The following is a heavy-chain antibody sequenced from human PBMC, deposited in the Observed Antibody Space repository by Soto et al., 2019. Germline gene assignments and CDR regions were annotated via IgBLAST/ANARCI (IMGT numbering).Heavy chain of an antibody. D-gene: IGHD2-2*01. CDR3: ASLGYCSGTGCFFFDY. Sequence: PSETLSLTCAVSGYSISSGYYWGWIRQAPGKGMEWIASVFHSGNTYYNPSLRSRVTIPVDTSKNQFSLKVTSVTAADTAVYYCASLGYCSGTGCFFFDYWGQGILVTVSS. J-gene: IGHJ4*02. V-gene: IGHV4-38-2*01. CDR1: GYSISSGYY. CDR2: VFHSGNT.